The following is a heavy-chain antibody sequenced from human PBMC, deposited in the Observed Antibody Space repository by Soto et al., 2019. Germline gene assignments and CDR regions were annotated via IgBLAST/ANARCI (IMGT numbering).Heavy chain of an antibody. Sequence: EVQLVETGGGLIQPGGSLRLSCAASGFTVSSNYMSWVRQAPGKGLEWVSVIYSGGSTYYADSVKGRFTISRDNSKNTLYLQMNSRRAEDTAVYYCARDHVTMVRGVTHRLRYYGMDVWGQGTTVTVSS. CDR1: GFTVSSNY. D-gene: IGHD3-10*01. CDR3: ARDHVTMVRGVTHRLRYYGMDV. CDR2: IYSGGST. J-gene: IGHJ6*02. V-gene: IGHV3-53*02.